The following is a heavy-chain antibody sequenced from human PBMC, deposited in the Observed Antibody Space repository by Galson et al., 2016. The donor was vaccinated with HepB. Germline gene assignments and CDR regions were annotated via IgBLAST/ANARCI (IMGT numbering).Heavy chain of an antibody. CDR2: ISSSSDTI. J-gene: IGHJ4*02. CDR1: GFTLSNSA. Sequence: SLRLSCAASGFTLSNSAMSWVRQAPGKGLEWVSYISSSSDTIYYADSVKGRFTISRDNAKNTLYLQMNSLRAEDTAVYYCASSVRGSGSPPGGYWGQGILVTVSS. CDR3: ASSVRGSGSPPGGY. V-gene: IGHV3-48*04. D-gene: IGHD3-10*01.